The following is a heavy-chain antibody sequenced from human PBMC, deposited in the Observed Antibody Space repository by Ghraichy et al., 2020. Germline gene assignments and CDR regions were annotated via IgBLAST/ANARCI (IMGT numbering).Heavy chain of an antibody. Sequence: GGSLRLSCAASGFTFSSYAMNWVRQAPGKGLEWVSVISGSGGTTYYNDSVKGRFTISRDNSKSTLYLQVNSLRVEDTAVYYCAKRAGSSGWLESWGQGTLVTVSS. CDR3: AKRAGSSGWLES. V-gene: IGHV3-23*01. CDR1: GFTFSSYA. D-gene: IGHD6-19*01. J-gene: IGHJ5*01. CDR2: ISGSGGTT.